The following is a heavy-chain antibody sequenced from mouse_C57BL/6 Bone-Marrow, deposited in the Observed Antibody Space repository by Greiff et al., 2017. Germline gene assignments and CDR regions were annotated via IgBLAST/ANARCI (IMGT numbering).Heavy chain of an antibody. D-gene: IGHD1-1*01. Sequence: VHVKQSGPELVKPGASVKISCKASGYTFTDYYMNWVKQSHGKSLEWIGDINPNNGGTSYNQKFKGKATLTVDKSSSTAYMELRSLTSEDSAVYYCARYYYGSSYYAMDYWGQGTSVTVSS. J-gene: IGHJ4*01. CDR1: GYTFTDYY. CDR2: INPNNGGT. CDR3: ARYYYGSSYYAMDY. V-gene: IGHV1-26*01.